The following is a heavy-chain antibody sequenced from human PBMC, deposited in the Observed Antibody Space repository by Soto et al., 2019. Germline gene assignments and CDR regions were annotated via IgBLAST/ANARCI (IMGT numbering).Heavy chain of an antibody. Sequence: QVQLVQSGTEVKKPGSSVKVSCKASGDSFGSYAISWVRQAPGQGLEWIGGIIPIFGTPNFAQKFQDRLTITADRSTSTVYMELTSLTSEDTAVYYCARALLYGVLVGGMGYWGQGTLVTVSS. J-gene: IGHJ4*02. CDR1: GDSFGSYA. D-gene: IGHD3-3*01. CDR3: ARALLYGVLVGGMGY. V-gene: IGHV1-69*12. CDR2: IIPIFGTP.